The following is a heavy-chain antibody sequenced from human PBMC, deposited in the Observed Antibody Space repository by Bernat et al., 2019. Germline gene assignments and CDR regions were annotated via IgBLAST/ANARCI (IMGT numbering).Heavy chain of an antibody. D-gene: IGHD5-18*01. V-gene: IGHV3-23*01. Sequence: EVQLLESGGGLVQPGGSLRLSCAASGFTFSNYAMSWVRQAPGKGLEWVSAISGGGGSTYYADSVKGRFTISGDNSKNTLYLQMNSLRAEDTAVYYCAKYSYGGDLDYWGQGTLVTVSS. CDR2: ISGGGGST. CDR1: GFTFSNYA. CDR3: AKYSYGGDLDY. J-gene: IGHJ4*02.